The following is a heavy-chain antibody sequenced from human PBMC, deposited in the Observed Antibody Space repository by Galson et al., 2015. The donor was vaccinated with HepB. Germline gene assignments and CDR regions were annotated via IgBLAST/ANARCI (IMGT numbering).Heavy chain of an antibody. CDR3: AKSQSTYYYDSSGSFDY. CDR1: GFTFSSYA. V-gene: IGHV3-23*01. D-gene: IGHD3-22*01. CDR2: ISGSGGST. Sequence: SLRLSCAASGFTFSSYAMSWVRQAPGKGLEWVSAISGSGGSTYYADSVKGRFTISSDNSKNTLYLQMNSLRAEDTAVYYCAKSQSTYYYDSSGSFDYWGQGTLVTVSS. J-gene: IGHJ4*02.